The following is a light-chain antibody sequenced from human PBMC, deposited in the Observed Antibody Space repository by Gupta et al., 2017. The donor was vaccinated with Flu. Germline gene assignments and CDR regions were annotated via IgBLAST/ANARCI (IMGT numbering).Light chain of an antibody. V-gene: IGKV1-5*03. CDR1: QSISSW. CDR3: QQDNSYSGT. Sequence: DIQMTQSPSTLSASVGDRVTITCRASQSISSWLAWYQQKPGKAPKLLIYQASNVERGVPSRFSGSGSGTEFTLTISSLQPDDFATYYCQQDNSYSGTFGLGTKVDIK. CDR2: QAS. J-gene: IGKJ3*01.